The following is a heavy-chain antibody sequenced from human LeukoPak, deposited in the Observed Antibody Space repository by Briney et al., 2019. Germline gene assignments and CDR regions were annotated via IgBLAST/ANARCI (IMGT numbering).Heavy chain of an antibody. J-gene: IGHJ2*01. D-gene: IGHD6-19*01. CDR3: ARDFFPQEAGPATFDL. CDR1: GYTFTSYG. Sequence: GASVKVSCKASGYTFTSYGISWVRQAPGQGLEWMGWISAYNGDTNYAQKLQGRVTMTTDTSTSTAYMELRSLRSDDTAVYYCARDFFPQEAGPATFDLWGRGTLVTVSS. V-gene: IGHV1-18*01. CDR2: ISAYNGDT.